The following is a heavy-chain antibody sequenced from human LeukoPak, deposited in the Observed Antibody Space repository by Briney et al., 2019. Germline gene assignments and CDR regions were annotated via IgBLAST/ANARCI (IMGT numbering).Heavy chain of an antibody. CDR2: ISSSSSYI. J-gene: IGHJ6*03. D-gene: IGHD3-22*01. CDR1: GFTFSSYS. V-gene: IGHV3-21*01. Sequence: GGSLRLSCAASGFTFSSYSMNWVRQAPGKGLEWVSSISSSSSYIYYADSVKGRFTISRDNAKNSLFLQMNSLRAEDTAVYHCARDRGLTYYYDSSGYRPMDVWGKGTTVTVSS. CDR3: ARDRGLTYYYDSSGYRPMDV.